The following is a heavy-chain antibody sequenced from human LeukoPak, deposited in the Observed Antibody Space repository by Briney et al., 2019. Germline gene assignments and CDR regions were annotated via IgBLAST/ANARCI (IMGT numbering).Heavy chain of an antibody. CDR2: IKSKTDGGTT. CDR1: GFTFSSTT. J-gene: IGHJ4*02. V-gene: IGHV3-15*01. D-gene: IGHD3-22*01. CDR3: STTYYYDSSEGY. Sequence: KPGGSLRLPCVASGFTFSSTTMGWVRQAPGRGLEWVGRIKSKTDGGTTDYAAPVKGRFTISRDDSKNTLYPQMNSLKTEDTAVYYCSTTYYYDSSEGYWGQGTLVTVSS.